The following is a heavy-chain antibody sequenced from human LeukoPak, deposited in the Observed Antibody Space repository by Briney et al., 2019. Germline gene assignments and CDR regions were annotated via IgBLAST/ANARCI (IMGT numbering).Heavy chain of an antibody. CDR1: GYTFTSYG. Sequence: ASVKVSCKASGYTFTSYGISWVRQAPGKGLEWMGLVDPEDGETIYAEKFQGRVTITADTSTDTAYMELSSLRSEDTAVYYCATDRPYYYDSSGYRQRYYYYYYMDVWGKGTTVTVSS. D-gene: IGHD3-22*01. J-gene: IGHJ6*03. CDR2: VDPEDGET. CDR3: ATDRPYYYDSSGYRQRYYYYYYMDV. V-gene: IGHV1-69-2*01.